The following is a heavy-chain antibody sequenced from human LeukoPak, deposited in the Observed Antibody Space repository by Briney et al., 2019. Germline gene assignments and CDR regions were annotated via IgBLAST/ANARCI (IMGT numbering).Heavy chain of an antibody. CDR1: GGSMTRYS. J-gene: IGHJ4*02. D-gene: IGHD5-24*01. CDR3: ARLQLKTMASFDS. V-gene: IGHV4-4*07. CDR2: INPSGST. Sequence: PSVTLSLTCTLSGGSMTRYSWSWIRLPALKGLKWIGRINPSGSTDSTTPLKSRLTMSLDTSKNHFSLNLNAVTAADTAVYYCARLQLKTMASFDSWGQGTLVTVSS.